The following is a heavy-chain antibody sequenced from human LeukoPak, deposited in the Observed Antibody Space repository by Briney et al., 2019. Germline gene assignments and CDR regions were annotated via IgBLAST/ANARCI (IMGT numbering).Heavy chain of an antibody. J-gene: IGHJ4*02. CDR2: ISYDGSNK. CDR3: ARDGGYSSSYQDY. Sequence: GGSLRLSCAASGFTFSGFEMNWVRQAPGKGLEWVAVISYDGSNKYYADSVKGRFTISRDNSKNTLYLQMNSLRAEDTAVYYCARDGGYSSSYQDYWGQGTLVTVSS. V-gene: IGHV3-30-3*01. D-gene: IGHD6-13*01. CDR1: GFTFSGFE.